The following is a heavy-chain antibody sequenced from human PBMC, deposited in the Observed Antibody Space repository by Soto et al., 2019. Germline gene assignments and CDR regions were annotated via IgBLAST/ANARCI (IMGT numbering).Heavy chain of an antibody. V-gene: IGHV4-59*01. Sequence: SSEALSVSCTVSSGSLSFNCWSWIRQSPGKGLEWIGNIYYSGSTNYNPSLKSRVTMSVDTSKNQFTLKLSSVTAADTGVYFCARSFMVPVDFFDYWGQGTTVTVSS. CDR1: SGSLSFNC. CDR3: ARSFMVPVDFFDY. J-gene: IGHJ4*02. D-gene: IGHD3-10*01. CDR2: IYYSGST.